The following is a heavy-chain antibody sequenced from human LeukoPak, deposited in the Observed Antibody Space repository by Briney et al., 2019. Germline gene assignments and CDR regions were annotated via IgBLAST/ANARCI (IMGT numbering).Heavy chain of an antibody. Sequence: GGSLRLSCAASGFTFSSYWMSWVRQAPGKGLEWVANIDPAGTDTYHADPVKGRFTISRDNAKNLVYLQMNTLRAEDTAVYSCGRFGYVAGIDLWGQGTPVTVSS. V-gene: IGHV3-7*01. D-gene: IGHD6-19*01. CDR1: GFTFSSYW. CDR3: GRFGYVAGIDL. J-gene: IGHJ4*02. CDR2: IDPAGTDT.